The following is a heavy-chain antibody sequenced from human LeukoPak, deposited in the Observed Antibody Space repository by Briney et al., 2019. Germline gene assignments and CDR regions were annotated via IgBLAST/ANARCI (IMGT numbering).Heavy chain of an antibody. CDR2: INPNSGGT. CDR3: ARLAAAGTYGY. CDR1: GYTFTVYY. J-gene: IGHJ4*02. Sequence: ASVTVSCKASGYTFTVYYMHWVRQAPGQGLEWMGWINPNSGGTNYAQKFQGRVTMTRDTSISTAYMELSRLRSEDTAVYYCARLAAAGTYGYWGQGTLVTVSS. V-gene: IGHV1-2*02. D-gene: IGHD6-13*01.